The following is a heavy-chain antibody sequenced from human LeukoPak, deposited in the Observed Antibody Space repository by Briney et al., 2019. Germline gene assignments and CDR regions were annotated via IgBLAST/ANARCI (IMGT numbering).Heavy chain of an antibody. CDR3: GAYYYDSSGYSDY. V-gene: IGHV4-39*01. D-gene: IGHD3-22*01. CDR1: GGSISSSSYC. Sequence: PSETLSLTCTVSGGSISSSSYCWGWIRQPPGKGLEWIGSIYYSGSTYYNPSLKSRVTISVDTSKNQFSLKLSSVTAADTAVYYCGAYYYDSSGYSDYWGQGTLVTVSS. CDR2: IYYSGST. J-gene: IGHJ4*02.